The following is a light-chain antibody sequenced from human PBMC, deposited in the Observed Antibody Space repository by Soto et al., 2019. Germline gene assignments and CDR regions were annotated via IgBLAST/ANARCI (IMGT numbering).Light chain of an antibody. CDR2: DAT. CDR1: QRVXRG. V-gene: IGKV1-6*01. J-gene: IGKJ4*02. CDR3: LQDFNYPLT. Sequence: IQLTQCPSTLSASVGDRVTITCRASQRVXRGFGWYQQKPGKAPKFLXHDATSLESGVPSRLSGSGFGTDFTLTISSLQPEDSATYYFLQDFNYPLTFGGGTKVDIK.